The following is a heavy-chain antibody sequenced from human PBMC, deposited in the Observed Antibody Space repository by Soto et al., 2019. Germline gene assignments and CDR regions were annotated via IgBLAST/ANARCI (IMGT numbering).Heavy chain of an antibody. CDR1: GFNFDNYG. CDR2: ITYDGSNK. Sequence: PGGSLRLSCQASGFNFDNYGMHWVRQAPGKGLEWVAVITYDGSNKYYADSVKGRFTISRDNSKNTLSLYLNTLKPEDTAVYHCAKDRVGGTFYTPLGFWGQGTLDTVSS. J-gene: IGHJ4*02. V-gene: IGHV3-30*18. D-gene: IGHD1-7*01. CDR3: AKDRVGGTFYTPLGF.